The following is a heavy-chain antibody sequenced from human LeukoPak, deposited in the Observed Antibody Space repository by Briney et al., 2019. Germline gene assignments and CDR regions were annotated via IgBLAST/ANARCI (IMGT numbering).Heavy chain of an antibody. CDR3: ARDFNYYYMDV. J-gene: IGHJ6*03. CDR1: GFTFSSSA. V-gene: IGHV3-23*01. CDR2: ISGSGSGGST. Sequence: SGGSLRLSCAASGFTFSSSAMSWVRQAPGKGLEWVSSISGSGSGGSTYYADSVKGRFTISRDNSKNTLYLQMNSLRAEDTAVYYCARDFNYYYMDVWGKGTTVTVSS.